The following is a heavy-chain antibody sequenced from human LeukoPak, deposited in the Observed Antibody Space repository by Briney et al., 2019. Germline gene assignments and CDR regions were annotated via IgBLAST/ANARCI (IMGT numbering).Heavy chain of an antibody. CDR1: GFTVSSTY. D-gene: IGHD6-13*01. Sequence: GGSLRLSCAASGFTVSSTYMSWVRQAPGKGLEWVSVIYSGGSTYYADSVKGRFTISRDNSKNTLYLEMNSLRAEDTAVYYCARDSNYDYWGQGTLVTVSS. V-gene: IGHV3-66*02. J-gene: IGHJ4*02. CDR2: IYSGGST. CDR3: ARDSNYDY.